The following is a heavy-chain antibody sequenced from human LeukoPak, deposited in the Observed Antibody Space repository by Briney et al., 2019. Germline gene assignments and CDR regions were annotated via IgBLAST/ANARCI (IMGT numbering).Heavy chain of an antibody. J-gene: IGHJ5*02. D-gene: IGHD4-11*01. V-gene: IGHV1-24*01. Sequence: ASVKVSCKVSGYTLTELSMHWVRQAPGKGLEWMGGFDPEDGETIYAQKFQGRVTMTEDTSTDTAYMELSSLRSEDTAEYYCATDLMRLQFGRGSNWFDPWGQGTLVTVSS. CDR1: GYTLTELS. CDR2: FDPEDGET. CDR3: ATDLMRLQFGRGSNWFDP.